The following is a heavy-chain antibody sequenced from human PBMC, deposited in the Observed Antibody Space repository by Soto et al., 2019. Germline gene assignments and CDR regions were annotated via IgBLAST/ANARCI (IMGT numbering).Heavy chain of an antibody. CDR1: GFTFSSYG. Sequence: VQLVESGGGVVQPGASLRLSCTASGFTFSSYGMHWVRQAPGKGLEWVALVYYDGSTKYYTDSVKGRFSIFRDNSKNSLYLQMHELSVADTAVYHCARDPAYCDRSSCYHYYALDVWGQGTTVSVSS. CDR2: VYYDGSTK. CDR3: ARDPAYCDRSSCYHYYALDV. D-gene: IGHD3-22*01. V-gene: IGHV3-33*01. J-gene: IGHJ6*02.